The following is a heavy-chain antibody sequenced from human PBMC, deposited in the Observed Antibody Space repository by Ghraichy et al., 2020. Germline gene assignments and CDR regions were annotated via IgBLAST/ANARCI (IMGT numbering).Heavy chain of an antibody. V-gene: IGHV1-18*01. Sequence: ASVKVSCKASGYTFISYGISWVRQAPGQGLEWMGWISAYNGNTNYAQKLQGRVTMTTDTSTSTAYMELRSLRSDDTAVYYCARAGSYCSGGSCYSFDGMDVWGQGTTVTVSS. CDR2: ISAYNGNT. CDR1: GYTFISYG. CDR3: ARAGSYCSGGSCYSFDGMDV. J-gene: IGHJ6*02. D-gene: IGHD2-15*01.